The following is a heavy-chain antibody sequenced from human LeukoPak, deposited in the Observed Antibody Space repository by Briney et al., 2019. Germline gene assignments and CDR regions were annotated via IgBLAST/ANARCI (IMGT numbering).Heavy chain of an antibody. CDR3: ARDDSGWYVY. CDR2: INHSGST. Sequence: SETLSLTCTVSGGSIRSYYWSWIRQPPGKGLEWIGIINHSGSTYHNPSLRSRVTMSVDMSKNQLSLRLTSVTAADTAMYFCARDDSGWYVYWGRGTLVTVSS. D-gene: IGHD6-19*01. J-gene: IGHJ4*02. CDR1: GGSIRSYY. V-gene: IGHV4-59*12.